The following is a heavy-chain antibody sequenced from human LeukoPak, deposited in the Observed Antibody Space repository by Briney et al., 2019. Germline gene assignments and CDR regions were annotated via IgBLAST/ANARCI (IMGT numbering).Heavy chain of an antibody. V-gene: IGHV4-59*01. CDR3: ARWSSGLNRFFDY. CDR1: GGSISSYY. J-gene: IGHJ4*02. CDR2: IYYSGRT. D-gene: IGHD6-19*01. Sequence: SETLSLTCTVSGGSISSYYWSWIRQPPEKGLEGIGYIYYSGRTPYNSSLQSRVTISVATSKNPFSLNLSSVTAADPAVYYCARWSSGLNRFFDYWGQGTLVTVSS.